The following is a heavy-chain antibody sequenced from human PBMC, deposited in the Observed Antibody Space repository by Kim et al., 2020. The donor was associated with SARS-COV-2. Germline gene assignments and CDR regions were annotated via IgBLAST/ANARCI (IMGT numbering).Heavy chain of an antibody. Sequence: SETLSLTCTVSGDSITRYFWNWIRQSPGNGLEWIGHVSHSGNNVYNPSFESRVTLFMDTAKNQFSLNLRSVTDADTAVYYCARRVSMGNCGLSGPSNWL. CDR2: VSHSGNN. V-gene: IGHV4-59*08. D-gene: IGHD2-21*01. J-gene: IGHJ5*01. CDR3: ARRVSMGNCGLSGPSNWL. CDR1: GDSITRYF.